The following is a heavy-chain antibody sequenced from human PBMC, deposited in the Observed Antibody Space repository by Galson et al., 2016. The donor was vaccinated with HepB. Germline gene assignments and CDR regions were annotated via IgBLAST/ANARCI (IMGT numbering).Heavy chain of an antibody. CDR1: GLTFSDHY. Sequence: SLRLSCAASGLTFSDHYMDWVRQAPGKGLEWVGRIRDKANNYTTEYAASGEGRFSVSTDESKNSLYLQMNSLETEDTAVYYWAKPTNSDAFHIWGQGTMVTVSS. CDR3: AKPTNSDAFHI. CDR2: IRDKANNYTT. J-gene: IGHJ3*02. D-gene: IGHD1-1*01. V-gene: IGHV3-72*01.